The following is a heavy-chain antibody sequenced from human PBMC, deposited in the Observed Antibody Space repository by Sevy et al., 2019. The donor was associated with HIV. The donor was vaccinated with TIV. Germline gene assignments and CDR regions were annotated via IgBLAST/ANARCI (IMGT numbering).Heavy chain of an antibody. CDR1: GFTFSSYV. CDR3: AKDVGINSRLVCYFDN. V-gene: IGHV3-23*01. CDR2: ISGSTTNT. Sequence: GSSLRLSCAASGFTFSSYVMSWVRQAPGKGLEWVSVISGSTTNTYYADSVKGRFTISRDNSKNTLYLQMNSLRAEDTAVYYCAKDVGINSRLVCYFDNWGQGTLVTVSS. D-gene: IGHD3-10*01. J-gene: IGHJ4*02.